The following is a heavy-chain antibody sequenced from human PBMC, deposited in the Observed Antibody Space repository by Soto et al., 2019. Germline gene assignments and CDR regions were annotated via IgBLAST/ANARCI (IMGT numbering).Heavy chain of an antibody. V-gene: IGHV3-30*03. Sequence: QVQLVESGGGVVQPGTSLRLSCVGSGFTFRSFVIHWVRQAPGKGLEWVALTSYDGSNKYYDDSVKGRFTISRDNSRNTVDLQMDSLRHEATALYYCARWGTTGGLDVWGQGTLVSVSS. CDR2: TSYDGSNK. CDR1: GFTFRSFV. D-gene: IGHD3-16*01. CDR3: ARWGTTGGLDV. J-gene: IGHJ4*02.